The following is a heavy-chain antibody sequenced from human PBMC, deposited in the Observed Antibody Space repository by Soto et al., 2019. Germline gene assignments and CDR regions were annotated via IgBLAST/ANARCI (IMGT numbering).Heavy chain of an antibody. CDR1: GFSLSTTGVN. Sequence: SCPTLVNPTQTLTLTCTFSGFSLSTTGVNXGWIRQPPGKALEWLALVYWNNDKRHSPSVKSRLTITKDTSKNQVVLTMTNMDPVDTGTYYCAHGSYDSSGYYYFDYWGQGTLVTVSS. CDR2: VYWNNDK. D-gene: IGHD3-22*01. J-gene: IGHJ4*02. V-gene: IGHV2-5*01. CDR3: AHGSYDSSGYYYFDY.